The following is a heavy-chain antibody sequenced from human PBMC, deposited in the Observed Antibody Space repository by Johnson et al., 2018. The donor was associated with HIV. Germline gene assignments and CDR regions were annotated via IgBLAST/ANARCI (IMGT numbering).Heavy chain of an antibody. J-gene: IGHJ3*01. Sequence: VQLVESGGGLVQPGGSLRLSCVASGITFSSYAMSWVRQAPGKGLEWVSAISGSGGSTYYADSVKGRFTISRDNSKNTLYLQMNSLRIEDTAVYYCARDRFGSGRPNAFDLWGQGTMVTVSS. CDR1: GITFSSYA. D-gene: IGHD3-10*01. CDR3: ARDRFGSGRPNAFDL. CDR2: ISGSGGST. V-gene: IGHV3-23*04.